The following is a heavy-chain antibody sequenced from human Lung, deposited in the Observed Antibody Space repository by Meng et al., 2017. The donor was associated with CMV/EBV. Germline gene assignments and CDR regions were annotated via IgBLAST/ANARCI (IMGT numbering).Heavy chain of an antibody. CDR3: ARVTEYGGNCFDS. CDR2: VYHSGYT. J-gene: IGHJ4*02. CDR1: RSKW. D-gene: IGHD4/OR15-4a*01. Sequence: RSKWGGWVRQPPGKWREWIGEVYHSGYTNYNPSRKSRVTMAVDRSKNQCSLKLSSVTAADTAVYYCARVTEYGGNCFDSWGQGTLVTVSS. V-gene: IGHV4-4*02.